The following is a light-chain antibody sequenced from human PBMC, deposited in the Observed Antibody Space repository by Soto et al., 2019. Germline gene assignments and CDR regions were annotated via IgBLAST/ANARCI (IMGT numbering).Light chain of an antibody. Sequence: EVVMTQSPATLSVSPGERATLSCRASQSVRSHLAWYQQKPGQAPSLLIFGADTRATGVPARFSGSESETEFTHTISSLQYEDVAVYFCQQYNDWPRTFGGGTKLEIK. V-gene: IGKV3-15*01. CDR1: QSVRSH. CDR2: GAD. J-gene: IGKJ4*01. CDR3: QQYNDWPRT.